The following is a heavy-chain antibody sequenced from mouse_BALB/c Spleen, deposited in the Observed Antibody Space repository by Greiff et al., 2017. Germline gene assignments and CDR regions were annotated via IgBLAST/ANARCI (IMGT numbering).Heavy chain of an antibody. CDR1: GYTFTSYW. CDR2: INPSTGYT. CDR3: ARKVDTTRAMDY. J-gene: IGHJ4*01. D-gene: IGHD2-3*01. V-gene: IGHV1-7*01. Sequence: VKLMESGAELAKPGASVKMSCKASGYTFTSYWMHWVKQRPGQGLEWIGYINPSTGYTEYNQKFKDKATLTADKSSSTAYMQLSSLTSEDSAVYYCARKVDTTRAMDYWGQGTSVTVSS.